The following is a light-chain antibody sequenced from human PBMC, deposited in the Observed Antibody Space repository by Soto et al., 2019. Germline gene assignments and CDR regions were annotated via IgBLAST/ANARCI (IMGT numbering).Light chain of an antibody. CDR1: QSISSW. V-gene: IGKV1-5*03. CDR2: KAS. CDR3: QQYIAYPWT. Sequence: DIQMTQSPSTLSASVGDRVTITCRASQSISSWLAWYQQKPGKAPKLLIYKASSLESGVPSRFSGSGSGTEFTLSIGSLQSDDFATYYCQQYIAYPWTFGQGTKVDI. J-gene: IGKJ1*01.